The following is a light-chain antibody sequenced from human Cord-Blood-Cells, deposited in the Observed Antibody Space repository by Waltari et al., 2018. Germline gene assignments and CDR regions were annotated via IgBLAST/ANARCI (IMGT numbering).Light chain of an antibody. Sequence: QSALTPPAPVSGYPGSPSLISCTGIDSDVGAYNSDTWYQQHPGKAPKLMIYDVSNRPSGVSNRFSGSKSGNTASLTISGLQAEDEADYYCSSYTSSSTVVFGGGTKLTVL. CDR1: DSDVGAYNS. CDR3: SSYTSSSTVV. J-gene: IGLJ2*01. V-gene: IGLV2-14*01. CDR2: DVS.